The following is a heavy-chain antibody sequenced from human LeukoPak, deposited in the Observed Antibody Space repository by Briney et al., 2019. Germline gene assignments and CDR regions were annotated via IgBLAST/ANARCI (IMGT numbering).Heavy chain of an antibody. V-gene: IGHV1-18*01. CDR3: ARDQGPYYYDSSGSGFDP. D-gene: IGHD3-22*01. CDR1: GYTFTSYG. J-gene: IGHJ5*02. CDR2: ISAYNGNT. Sequence: GASVKVSCKASGYTFTSYGISWVRQAPGQGLEWMGWISAYNGNTNYAQKLQGRVTMTTDTSTNTAYMELRSLRSDDTAVYYYARDQGPYYYDSSGSGFDPWGQGTLVTVSS.